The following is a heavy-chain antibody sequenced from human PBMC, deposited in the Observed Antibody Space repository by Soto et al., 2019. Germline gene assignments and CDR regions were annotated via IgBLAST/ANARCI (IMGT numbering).Heavy chain of an antibody. Sequence: SETLSLTCAVYGGSFSGYYWSWIRQPPGKGLEWIGEINHSGSTNYNPSLKSRVTISVDTSKNQFSLKLSSVTAADTAVYYCARGWELLWFGELFHNWFDPWGQGTLVTVSS. CDR3: ARGWELLWFGELFHNWFDP. CDR1: GGSFSGYY. J-gene: IGHJ5*02. CDR2: INHSGST. D-gene: IGHD3-10*01. V-gene: IGHV4-34*01.